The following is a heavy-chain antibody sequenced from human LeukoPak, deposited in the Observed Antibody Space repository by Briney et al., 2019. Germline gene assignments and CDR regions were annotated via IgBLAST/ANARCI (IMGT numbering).Heavy chain of an antibody. Sequence: GGSLRLSCAASGFTFSSYSMNWVRQAPGKGLEWVSSISSSSSYIYYADSVKGRFTISRDNAKNSLYLQMNSLRAKDTAVYYCARDKGPYYFDYWGQGTLVTVSS. J-gene: IGHJ4*02. CDR1: GFTFSSYS. CDR3: ARDKGPYYFDY. V-gene: IGHV3-21*01. CDR2: ISSSSSYI.